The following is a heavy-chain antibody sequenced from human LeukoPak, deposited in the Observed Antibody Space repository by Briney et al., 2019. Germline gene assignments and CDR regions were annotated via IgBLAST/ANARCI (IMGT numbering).Heavy chain of an antibody. CDR2: INPNSGGS. J-gene: IGHJ4*02. CDR1: GYTFTGYY. V-gene: IGHV1-2*02. D-gene: IGHD3-22*01. Sequence: ASVTVSCMASGYTFTGYYMHWVRPAPGRGLDWMGWINPNSGGSKYVQKFHGRLTMTRHTPISKAAVELSRLRSDDTAVYLCARVVLVDSSGYYDNRGQRTLVTVSS. CDR3: ARVVLVDSSGYYDN.